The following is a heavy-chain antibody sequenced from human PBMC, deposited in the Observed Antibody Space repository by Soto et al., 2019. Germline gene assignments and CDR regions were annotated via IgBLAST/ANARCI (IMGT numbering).Heavy chain of an antibody. CDR1: GFTFHNYW. CDR3: ATLYGPLDI. J-gene: IGHJ3*02. CDR2: IQSDEVSI. D-gene: IGHD2-8*01. V-gene: IGHV3-74*01. Sequence: EVQLVEAGGDLVQPGGSLRLSCLASGFTFHNYWLHWVRQAPGKGLEWLSLIQSDEVSIRYADSVKGRFTISRDNTRNTIYLQMNSLRVDDTAIYDCATLYGPLDIWGQGTLVTVSS.